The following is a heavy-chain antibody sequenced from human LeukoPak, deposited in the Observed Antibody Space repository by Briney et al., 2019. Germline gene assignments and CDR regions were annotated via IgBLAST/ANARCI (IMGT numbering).Heavy chain of an antibody. CDR1: GFTFSSYG. CDR2: ISDRGGTT. V-gene: IGHV3-23*01. Sequence: QPGESLRLSCAASGFTFSSYGMSWVRQAPGKGLEWVSGISDRGGTTYYADSVEGRFTISRDNSKNTLYLQMNNLRAEDTAIYYCAREGGRYYDSSGYHSVDWFDPWGQGTLVTVSS. J-gene: IGHJ5*02. CDR3: AREGGRYYDSSGYHSVDWFDP. D-gene: IGHD3-22*01.